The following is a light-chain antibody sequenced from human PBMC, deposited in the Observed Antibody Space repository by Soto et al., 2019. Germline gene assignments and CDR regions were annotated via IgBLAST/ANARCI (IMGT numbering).Light chain of an antibody. CDR2: GAS. CDR1: QSVSSSY. V-gene: IGKV3-20*01. J-gene: IGKJ3*01. Sequence: EIVLTQSPGTLSLSPGERATLSCRASQSVSSSYLAWYQQKPGQAPRLHIYGASSRATGIPDRFSGSGSGTDFTLTISRLEPEDFAVYYCQQYGSSPFTFGPGTKLDIK. CDR3: QQYGSSPFT.